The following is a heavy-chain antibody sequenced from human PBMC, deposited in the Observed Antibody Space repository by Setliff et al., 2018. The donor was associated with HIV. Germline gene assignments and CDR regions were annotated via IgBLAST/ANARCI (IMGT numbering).Heavy chain of an antibody. CDR2: IDDSGSI. CDR3: ARVKSIKTTLVRLWPRFDL. Sequence: SETLSLTCAVYTESLTRYDWAWIRQSPEKGLEWIGEIDDSGSIIYNPSLQSRVTMSVDTSKKQFSLKVRSLTAAETVLYYCARVKSIKTTLVRLWPRFDLWGQGTQVTVSS. CDR1: TESLTRYD. D-gene: IGHD3-10*01. V-gene: IGHV4-34*01. J-gene: IGHJ5*02.